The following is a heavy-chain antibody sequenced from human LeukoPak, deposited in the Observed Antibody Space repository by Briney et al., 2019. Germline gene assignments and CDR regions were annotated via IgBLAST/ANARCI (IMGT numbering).Heavy chain of an antibody. CDR3: IDWGVATILHGY. V-gene: IGHV3-23*01. Sequence: SGGSLRLSCAASGFTFSSYAMSWVRQAPGKGLEWVSAISGSGGSTYYSDSVKGRFTISRDNSKNTLYLQMNSLRAEYTAVYYCIDWGVATILHGYWGQGTLVTVSS. D-gene: IGHD5-12*01. CDR2: ISGSGGST. CDR1: GFTFSSYA. J-gene: IGHJ4*02.